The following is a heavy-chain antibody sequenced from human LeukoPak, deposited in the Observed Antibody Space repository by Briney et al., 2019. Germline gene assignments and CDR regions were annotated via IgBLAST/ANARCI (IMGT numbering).Heavy chain of an antibody. CDR1: GFTFSDYY. CDR3: ARVGYSSGWYLFDP. V-gene: IGHV3-11*01. CDR2: ISSSGSTI. Sequence: GGSLRLSCAASGFTFSDYYMSWIRQAPGKGLEWVSYISSSGSTIHYADSVKGRFTISRDNAKNSLYLQMNSLRAEDTAVYYCARVGYSSGWYLFDPWGQGTLVTVSS. J-gene: IGHJ5*02. D-gene: IGHD6-19*01.